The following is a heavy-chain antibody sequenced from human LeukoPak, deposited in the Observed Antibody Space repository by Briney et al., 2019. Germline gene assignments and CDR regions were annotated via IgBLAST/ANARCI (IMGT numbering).Heavy chain of an antibody. CDR1: GFTFSSYG. J-gene: IGHJ3*02. Sequence: GGSLRLSCAASGFTFSSYGMHWVRQAPGKGLEWVAVISYDGSNKYYADSMKGRFTISRDNSKNTLYLQMNSLRAEDTAVYYCHYSGSGDFDAFDIWGQGTMVTVSS. D-gene: IGHD3-10*01. CDR2: ISYDGSNK. V-gene: IGHV3-30*03. CDR3: HYSGSGDFDAFDI.